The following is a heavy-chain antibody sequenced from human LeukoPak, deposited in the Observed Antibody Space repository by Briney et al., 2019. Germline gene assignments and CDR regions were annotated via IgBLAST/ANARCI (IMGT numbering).Heavy chain of an antibody. CDR2: INPNRGGT. Sequence: ASVTVSCLASGYTFTGYYMHWVRQAPGQGLEWMGWINPNRGGTNYAQKFQGRVPMTRDTSISTAYMELSRLRSDDTAVYYCARGRFPLGWTEAVYYYYYMDVWGKGTTVTVSS. CDR3: ARGRFPLGWTEAVYYYYYMDV. CDR1: GYTFTGYY. D-gene: IGHD4-23*01. V-gene: IGHV1-2*02. J-gene: IGHJ6*03.